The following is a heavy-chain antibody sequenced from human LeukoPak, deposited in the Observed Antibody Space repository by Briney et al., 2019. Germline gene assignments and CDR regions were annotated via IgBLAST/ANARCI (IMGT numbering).Heavy chain of an antibody. V-gene: IGHV4-59*01. J-gene: IGHJ4*02. CDR3: ATRDGYNGSFDY. Sequence: SETLSLTCTVSGGSISSYYWSWIRQPPGKGLEWIGYIYYSGSTNYNPSLKSRVTISVDTSKNQFSLKLSSVTAADTAVYYCATRDGYNGSFDYWGQGTLVTVSS. D-gene: IGHD5-24*01. CDR1: GGSISSYY. CDR2: IYYSGST.